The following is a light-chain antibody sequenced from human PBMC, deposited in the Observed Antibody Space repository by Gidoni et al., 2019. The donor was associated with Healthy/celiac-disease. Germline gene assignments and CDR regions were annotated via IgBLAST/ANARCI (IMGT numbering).Light chain of an antibody. J-gene: IGKJ5*01. Sequence: EIVMTQSPATLSVSPGERATLSCRASQCVSSNLAWYQQKPGQAPRLLIYGASTRATGIPARFSGSGSGTEFTLTISSLQSEDFAVYYCQQYNNWLTFGQGTRLEIK. CDR2: GAS. V-gene: IGKV3-15*01. CDR3: QQYNNWLT. CDR1: QCVSSN.